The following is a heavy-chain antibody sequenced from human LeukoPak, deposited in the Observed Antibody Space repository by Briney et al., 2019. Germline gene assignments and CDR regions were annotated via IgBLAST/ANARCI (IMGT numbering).Heavy chain of an antibody. CDR3: ASTAMVKFVGYYYYYGMDV. CDR1: GGSISSYY. V-gene: IGHV4-4*07. J-gene: IGHJ6*02. Sequence: SETLSLTCTVSGGSISSYYWSWIRQPAGKGLEWIGRIYTSGSTNYNPSLKSRVTMSVDTSKNQFSLKLSSVTAADTAVYYCASTAMVKFVGYYYYYGMDVWGQGTTVTVSS. CDR2: IYTSGST. D-gene: IGHD5-18*01.